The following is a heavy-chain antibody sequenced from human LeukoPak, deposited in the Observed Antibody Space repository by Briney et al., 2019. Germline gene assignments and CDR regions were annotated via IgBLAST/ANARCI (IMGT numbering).Heavy chain of an antibody. Sequence: ASVRVSCKASGYTFTNYYMHWVRQAPGHGLEWMGWINPNRGDTNYAQKFQGRVTMTRDTPITTAFMELTRLTSDDTAVYYCTRDLLGFATTPLSDWGQGTLVTVSS. D-gene: IGHD4-17*01. CDR1: GYTFTNYY. V-gene: IGHV1-2*02. CDR3: TRDLLGFATTPLSD. J-gene: IGHJ4*02. CDR2: INPNRGDT.